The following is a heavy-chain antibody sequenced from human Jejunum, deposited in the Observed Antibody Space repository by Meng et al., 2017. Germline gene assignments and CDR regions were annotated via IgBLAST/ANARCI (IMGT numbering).Heavy chain of an antibody. CDR1: GFTFSSYN. Sequence: LSLTCAASGFTFSSYNMNWVRQAPGKGLEWVSSIRSSNSYIYYADSVKGRFTISRDNAKNSLYLQMNSLRAEDTAVYYCAREGITMVRGLITHWGQGTLVTVSS. CDR2: IRSSNSYI. J-gene: IGHJ4*02. V-gene: IGHV3-21*01. D-gene: IGHD3-10*01. CDR3: AREGITMVRGLITH.